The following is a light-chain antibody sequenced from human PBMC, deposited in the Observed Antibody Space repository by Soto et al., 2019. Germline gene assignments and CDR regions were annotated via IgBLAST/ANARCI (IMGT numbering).Light chain of an antibody. CDR1: QSVSNNY. CDR3: QQYGSSPPT. Sequence: EIVLTQSPGTPSLSPGERATLSCRASQSVSNNYLAWYQQKPGQAPRLLIYGASNRATGIPDRFSGSGSGTDFTLTISRLEPEDFAVYYCQQYGSSPPTFGQGTKVDIK. J-gene: IGKJ1*01. CDR2: GAS. V-gene: IGKV3-20*01.